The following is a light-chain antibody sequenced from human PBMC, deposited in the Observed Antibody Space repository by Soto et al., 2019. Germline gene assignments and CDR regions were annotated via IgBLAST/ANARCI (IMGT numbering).Light chain of an antibody. V-gene: IGLV1-44*01. CDR3: AAWDDSLNFVV. Sequence: QPVLTQPPSASGTPGQRVTISCSGSNSNVGSNTVNWYQQLPGTAPKLLINSSNQRPSGVPDRFSGSKSGTPASLAISGLQSEDEADYYCAAWDDSLNFVVFGGGTKLTVL. J-gene: IGLJ2*01. CDR1: NSNVGSNT. CDR2: SSN.